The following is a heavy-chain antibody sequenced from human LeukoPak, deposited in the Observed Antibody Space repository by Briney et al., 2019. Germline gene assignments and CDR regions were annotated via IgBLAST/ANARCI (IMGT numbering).Heavy chain of an antibody. D-gene: IGHD3-22*01. CDR3: ARYRLGYYYDSSGYYTGFVY. J-gene: IGHJ4*02. CDR2: IYHSGST. CDR1: GGSISSGGYS. Sequence: PSETLSLTCTVSGGSISSGGYSWSWIRQPPGKGLEWIGYIYHSGSTYYNPSLKSRVTISVDRSKNQFSLKLSSVTAADTAVYYCARYRLGYYYDSSGYYTGFVYWGQGTLVTVSS. V-gene: IGHV4-30-2*01.